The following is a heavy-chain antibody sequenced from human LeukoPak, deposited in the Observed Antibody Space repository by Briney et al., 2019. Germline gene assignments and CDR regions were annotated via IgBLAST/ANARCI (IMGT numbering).Heavy chain of an antibody. CDR2: IWYDGSNK. J-gene: IGHJ4*02. Sequence: PGGSLRLSCAASGFTFSSYGMHWVRQAPGKGLEWVAVIWYDGSNKYYADSVKGRFTISRDNSKNTLYLQMNSLRAEDTAVYYCARWGEPLYCSGGSCPDSASGGAFDIWGQGTLVTVSS. V-gene: IGHV3-33*01. CDR3: ARWGEPLYCSGGSCPDSASGGAFDI. CDR1: GFTFSSYG. D-gene: IGHD2-15*01.